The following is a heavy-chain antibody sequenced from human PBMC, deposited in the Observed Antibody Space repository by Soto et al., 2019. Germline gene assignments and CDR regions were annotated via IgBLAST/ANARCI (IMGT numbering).Heavy chain of an antibody. Sequence: QVQLVQSGAEVKKPGASVKVSCKASGYTFTSYAMHWVRQAPGQRLEWMGWINAGNGNTNYLQKFQDRVTFTRDTSASTAYMELSSLRSEDTPVYYCAAIDYGDYWGQGTLVTVSS. V-gene: IGHV1-3*01. CDR2: INAGNGNT. CDR3: AAIDYGDY. CDR1: GYTFTSYA. J-gene: IGHJ4*02.